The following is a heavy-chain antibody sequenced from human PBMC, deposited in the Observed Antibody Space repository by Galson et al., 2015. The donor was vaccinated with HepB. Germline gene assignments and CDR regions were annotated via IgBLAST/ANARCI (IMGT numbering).Heavy chain of an antibody. V-gene: IGHV3-30-3*01. D-gene: IGHD3-16*01. CDR1: GFTFSSYA. CDR3: ARDLGGGVLGTYYYYYGMDV. Sequence: LRLSCAASGFTFSSYAMHWVRQAPGKGLEWVAVISYDGSNKYYADSVKGRFTISRDNSKNTLYLQMNSLRAEDTAVYYCARDLGGGVLGTYYYYYGMDVWGQGTTVTVSS. CDR2: ISYDGSNK. J-gene: IGHJ6*02.